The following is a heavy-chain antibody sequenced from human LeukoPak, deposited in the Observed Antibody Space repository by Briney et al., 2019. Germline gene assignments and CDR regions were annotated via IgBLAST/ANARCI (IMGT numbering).Heavy chain of an antibody. CDR1: GFTFSSYG. D-gene: IGHD6-13*01. J-gene: IGHJ4*02. V-gene: IGHV3-30*18. Sequence: QSGGSLRLSCAASGFTFSSYGMHWVRQAPGKGLEWVAVIPYDGSNKYYADSVKGRFTISRDNSKNTLYLQMNSLRAEDTAVYYCAKDISAAAGTSRFDYWGQGTLVTVSS. CDR2: IPYDGSNK. CDR3: AKDISAAAGTSRFDY.